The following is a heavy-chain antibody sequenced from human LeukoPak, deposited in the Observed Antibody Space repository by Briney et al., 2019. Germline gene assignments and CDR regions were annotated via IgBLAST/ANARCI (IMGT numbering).Heavy chain of an antibody. J-gene: IGHJ4*02. CDR1: GYTFIAYY. CDR2: INPNSGGT. D-gene: IGHD2-15*01. V-gene: IGHV1-2*02. Sequence: ASVKVSCKASGYTFIAYYMHWVRQAPGQGLEWMGWINPNSGGTNYAQKFQGRVTMTRDTSISTAYIDLSRLRSDDTAVYCCARDTVAVGYCSGGSCYSTFDYWGQGTLVTVSS. CDR3: ARDTVAVGYCSGGSCYSTFDY.